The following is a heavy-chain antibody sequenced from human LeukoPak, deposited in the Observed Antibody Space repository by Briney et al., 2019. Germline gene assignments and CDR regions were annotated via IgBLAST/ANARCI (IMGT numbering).Heavy chain of an antibody. J-gene: IGHJ4*02. Sequence: PSETLSLTCTVSGGSISSSSYYWGWIRQPPGKWLEWIGSIYYSGSTYYNPSLKSRVTISVDTSKNQFSLKLSSVTAADTAVYYCARNAFWVYDYWGQGTLVSVSS. CDR2: IYYSGST. V-gene: IGHV4-39*01. D-gene: IGHD3/OR15-3a*01. CDR3: ARNAFWVYDY. CDR1: GGSISSSSYY.